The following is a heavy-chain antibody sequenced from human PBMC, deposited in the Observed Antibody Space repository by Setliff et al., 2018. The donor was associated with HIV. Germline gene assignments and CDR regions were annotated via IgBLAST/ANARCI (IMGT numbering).Heavy chain of an antibody. V-gene: IGHV1-18*01. CDR1: GYSFTNYA. J-gene: IGHJ4*02. D-gene: IGHD5-12*01. Sequence: VASVKVSCKASGYSFTNYAMHWVRQAPGQGLEWMGWINTHTGNTNSAQRFQGRVNMTTDTSPSTAYMELRSLRSDDTAVYYCARGKTWLRFLDYWGQGTLVTVSS. CDR2: INTHTGNT. CDR3: ARGKTWLRFLDY.